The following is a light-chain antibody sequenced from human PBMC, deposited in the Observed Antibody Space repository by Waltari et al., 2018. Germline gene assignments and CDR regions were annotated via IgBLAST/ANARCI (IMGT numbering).Light chain of an antibody. V-gene: IGLV3-1*01. CDR1: KLREKF. J-gene: IGLJ2*01. CDR3: QTWDSATLV. CDR2: EDE. Sequence: SYELTQPPSVSVSPGQTARITCSGDKLREKFVCWFQQKPGQSPLQGMYEDEKRPSGISERVSASNSENTATLTIRGTQAIAEADYYWQTWDSATLVFGGGTRLSV.